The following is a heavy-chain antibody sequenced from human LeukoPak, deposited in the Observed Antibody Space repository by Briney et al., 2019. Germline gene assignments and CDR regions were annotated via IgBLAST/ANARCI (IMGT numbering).Heavy chain of an antibody. CDR2: IKSKTDGGTT. V-gene: IGHV3-15*01. Sequence: GSLRLSCAASGFTFSNAWMSWVRQAPGKGLEWVGRIKSKTDGGTTDYAAPVKGRFTISRDDSKNTLYLQMNSLKTEDTAVYYCTTGAGYYLYYYYGMDVWGKGTTVTVSS. J-gene: IGHJ6*04. D-gene: IGHD3-3*01. CDR1: GFTFSNAW. CDR3: TTGAGYYLYYYYGMDV.